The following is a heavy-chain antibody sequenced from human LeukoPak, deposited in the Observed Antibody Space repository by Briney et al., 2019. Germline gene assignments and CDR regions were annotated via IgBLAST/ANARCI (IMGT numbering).Heavy chain of an antibody. Sequence: GSSVKVSCKASGGTFSSYAISWVRQAPGQGLDWMGGIIPIFGTANYAQKFQGRVTITTDESTSTAYMELSSLRSEDTAVYYCARDQRYYYDSSGYYHFDYWGQGTLVTVSS. CDR1: GGTFSSYA. D-gene: IGHD3-22*01. CDR2: IIPIFGTA. V-gene: IGHV1-69*05. CDR3: ARDQRYYYDSSGYYHFDY. J-gene: IGHJ4*02.